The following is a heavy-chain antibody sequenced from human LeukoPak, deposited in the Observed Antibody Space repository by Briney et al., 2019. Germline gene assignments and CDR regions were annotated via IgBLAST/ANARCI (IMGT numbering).Heavy chain of an antibody. CDR1: GFTFSSYA. Sequence: GGSLRLSCAASGFTFSSYAMSWVRQAPGKGLEWVSAISGSGGSTYYADSVKGRFTISRDNSENTLYLQMNSLRAEDTAVYYCAKVTTYYYDSSGYLNYYYMDVWGKGTTVTVSS. CDR3: AKVTTYYYDSSGYLNYYYMDV. CDR2: ISGSGGST. V-gene: IGHV3-23*01. J-gene: IGHJ6*03. D-gene: IGHD3-22*01.